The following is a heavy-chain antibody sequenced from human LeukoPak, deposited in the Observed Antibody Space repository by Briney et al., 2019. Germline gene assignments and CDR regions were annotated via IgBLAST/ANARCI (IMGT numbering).Heavy chain of an antibody. D-gene: IGHD1-26*01. CDR1: GGSIRSSNYY. Sequence: SETLSLTCTVSGGSIRSSNYYWGWIRQPPGKGLEYIGSIYYSGRTYYNPSLKSRVTISVDTSKNQFSLKLSSVTAADTAVYYCARIEYSGPLDYWGQGTLVTVSS. CDR2: IYYSGRT. CDR3: ARIEYSGPLDY. J-gene: IGHJ4*02. V-gene: IGHV4-39*07.